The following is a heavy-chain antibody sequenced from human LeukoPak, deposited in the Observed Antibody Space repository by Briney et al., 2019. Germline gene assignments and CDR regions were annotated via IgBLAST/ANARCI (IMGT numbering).Heavy chain of an antibody. CDR1: GYRLTSYW. J-gene: IGHJ3*02. D-gene: IGHD2-2*01. V-gene: IGHV5-51*01. CDR3: ARQGEIVVVPAEDAFDI. Sequence: GESLKISCKGSGYRLTSYWIGWVRQMPGKGLEWMGIIYPGDSDTRYGPSFQGQVTISADKSISTAYLQWSSLKASDTAMYYCARQGEIVVVPAEDAFDIWGQGTMVTVSS. CDR2: IYPGDSDT.